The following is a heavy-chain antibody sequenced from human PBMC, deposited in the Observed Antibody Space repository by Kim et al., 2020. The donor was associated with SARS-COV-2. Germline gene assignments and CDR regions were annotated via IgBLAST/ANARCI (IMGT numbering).Heavy chain of an antibody. D-gene: IGHD3-22*01. J-gene: IGHJ4*02. V-gene: IGHV3-9*01. CDR2: ISWNGVSI. CDR3: AKDIFSSASYYFDY. CDR1: TFIFEDYA. Sequence: GGSLRLSCAVSTFIFEDYAMHWVRQTPGKGLEWVAGISWNGVSIGYADSVKGRFIISRDNAKKSLYLQMNSLRTEDTAFYYCAKDIFSSASYYFDYWGQGTLVAVSS.